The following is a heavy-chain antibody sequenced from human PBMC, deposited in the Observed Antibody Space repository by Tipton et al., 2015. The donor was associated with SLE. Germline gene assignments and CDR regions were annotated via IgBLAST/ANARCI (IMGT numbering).Heavy chain of an antibody. D-gene: IGHD6-19*01. CDR1: GFTSSRYS. CDR3: ARESFPGVGWYSKGY. CDR2: ISSSCSTI. V-gene: IGHV3-48*04. Sequence: GSLRLSCAASGFTSSRYSMNWVRQAPGKGLEWVSYISSSCSTIYYADSVKARLTISRDNTKNTLYLQMNSLRPEDTAVYYCARESFPGVGWYSKGYWGQGTLVSVSS. J-gene: IGHJ4*02.